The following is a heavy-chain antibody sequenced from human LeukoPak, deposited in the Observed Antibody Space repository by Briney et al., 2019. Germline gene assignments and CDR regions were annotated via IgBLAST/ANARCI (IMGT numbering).Heavy chain of an antibody. CDR1: GFTFSSYW. V-gene: IGHV3-7*01. Sequence: GGSLRLSCAASGFTFSSYWMSWVRQAPGKGLEWVANIKQDGSKKYYVDSVKGRFTISRDNAKNSLYLQMNSLRAEDTAVYYCARDLIVVVPAAIATHNYYYYGMDVWGQGTTVTVSS. J-gene: IGHJ6*02. CDR3: ARDLIVVVPAAIATHNYYYYGMDV. CDR2: IKQDGSKK. D-gene: IGHD2-2*02.